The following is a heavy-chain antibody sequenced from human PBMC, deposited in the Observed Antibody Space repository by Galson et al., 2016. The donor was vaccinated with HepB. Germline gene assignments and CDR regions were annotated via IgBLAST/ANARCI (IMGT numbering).Heavy chain of an antibody. CDR2: INAGNGNT. Sequence: SVKVSCKASGYTFSNYAVHWVRQAPGQTFEWMGWINAGNGNTKYSQKFQDSVTLTRDTSATTLYMQLSSLRSEDTAVYYCARAAYCSSSSCSDAFDVWGQGTMVTVSS. CDR3: ARAAYCSSSSCSDAFDV. D-gene: IGHD2-2*01. CDR1: GYTFSNYA. V-gene: IGHV1-3*01. J-gene: IGHJ3*01.